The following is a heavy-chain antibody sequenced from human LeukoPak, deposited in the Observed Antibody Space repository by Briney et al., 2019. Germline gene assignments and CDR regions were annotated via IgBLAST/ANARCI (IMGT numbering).Heavy chain of an antibody. J-gene: IGHJ4*02. CDR1: GFTFSDYY. CDR3: ASEGLNYYFDY. Sequence: GGSLRLSCAASGFTFSDYYMSWIRQAPGKGLEWVSYISSSGSTIYYADSVKGRFTISRDNAKNSLYLQMDSLRAEDTAVYYCASEGLNYYFDYWGQGTLVTVSS. CDR2: ISSSGSTI. V-gene: IGHV3-11*01.